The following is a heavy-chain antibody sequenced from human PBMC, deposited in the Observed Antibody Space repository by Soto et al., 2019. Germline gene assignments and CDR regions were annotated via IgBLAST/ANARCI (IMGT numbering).Heavy chain of an antibody. J-gene: IGHJ4*02. CDR1: GFTFSNYW. V-gene: IGHV3-74*01. CDR3: ARDRTDGYYGDFDY. Sequence: GGSLRLSCAASGFTFSNYWMHWVRQAPGKGPVWVSLINVDESITTYADSVKGRFTISRDNAKNTVYLQMNSLRAEDTAIYFCARDRTDGYYGDFDYWGQGTLVTVSS. D-gene: IGHD1-26*01. CDR2: INVDESIT.